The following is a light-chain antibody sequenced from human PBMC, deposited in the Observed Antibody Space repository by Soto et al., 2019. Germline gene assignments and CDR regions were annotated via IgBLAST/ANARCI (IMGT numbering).Light chain of an antibody. CDR1: QSVSSN. CDR3: QQYNDWPRT. CDR2: GAS. J-gene: IGKJ1*01. Sequence: EIVMTQSPATLSVSPGERPTLSCRASQSVSSNLAWYQQKPGQAPRLLIYGASTRATDIPTRFSGSGSGTEFTLTISSLQSEDFAVYYCQQYNDWPRTFGQGTKVEIK. V-gene: IGKV3-15*01.